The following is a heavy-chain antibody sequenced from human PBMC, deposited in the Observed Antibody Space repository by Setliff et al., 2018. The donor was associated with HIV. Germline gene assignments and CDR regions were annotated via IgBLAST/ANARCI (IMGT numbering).Heavy chain of an antibody. Sequence: PSETLSLTCAVYGAPFSGFHWGWIRQPPGKGPEWIGEINHSGSTNYNPSLNSRVTISVDTSKNQFSLKVSSVTAADTAVYYCARVGTTVTTRETYKWFDPWGQGTLVTVSS. CDR2: INHSGST. CDR1: GAPFSGFH. D-gene: IGHD4-17*01. J-gene: IGHJ5*02. CDR3: ARVGTTVTTRETYKWFDP. V-gene: IGHV4-34*01.